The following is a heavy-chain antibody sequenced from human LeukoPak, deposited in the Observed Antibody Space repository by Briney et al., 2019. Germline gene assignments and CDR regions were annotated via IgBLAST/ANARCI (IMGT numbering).Heavy chain of an antibody. CDR3: ARESSSAWRRFDH. CDR2: TYYRSKWFD. CDR1: GDRVASNSAT. V-gene: IGHV6-1*01. Sequence: SQTLSLTCVISGDRVASNSATWNWIRQSPSRGIEWLGRTYYRSKWFDDFAVSVKTRITIKPDTARNQFSLQMNSVTPDDSAVYYCARESSSAWRRFDHWGQGTLVTVSS. J-gene: IGHJ5*02. D-gene: IGHD6-19*01.